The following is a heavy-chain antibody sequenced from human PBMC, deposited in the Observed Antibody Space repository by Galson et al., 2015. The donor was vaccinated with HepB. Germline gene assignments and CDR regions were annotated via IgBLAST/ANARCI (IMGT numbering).Heavy chain of an antibody. CDR3: ARYFDSGTYYFDL. D-gene: IGHD3-10*01. J-gene: IGHJ4*02. CDR1: GFTFSSYS. V-gene: IGHV3-48*02. CDR2: ISRRSTSI. Sequence: LRLSCAAFGFTFSSYSMNWVRQAPGKGLEWISYISRRSTSIYYAESVEGRFFISRDNAKDSMYLQLNNLRDEDTAIYYCARYFDSGTYYFDLWGQGTLVTVSS.